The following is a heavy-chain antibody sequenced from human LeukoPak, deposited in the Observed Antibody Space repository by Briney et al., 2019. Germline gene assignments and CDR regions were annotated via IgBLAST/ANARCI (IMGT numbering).Heavy chain of an antibody. J-gene: IGHJ6*03. Sequence: GGSLRLSCAASGFTVSSNYMSWIRQAPGKGLEWVSYISSSGSTIYYADSVKGRFTISRDNAKNSLYLQMNSLRAEDTAVYYCARGSGVAARSYYYYYYMDVWGKGTTVTVSS. D-gene: IGHD6-6*01. CDR1: GFTVSSNY. V-gene: IGHV3-11*04. CDR3: ARGSGVAARSYYYYYYMDV. CDR2: ISSSGSTI.